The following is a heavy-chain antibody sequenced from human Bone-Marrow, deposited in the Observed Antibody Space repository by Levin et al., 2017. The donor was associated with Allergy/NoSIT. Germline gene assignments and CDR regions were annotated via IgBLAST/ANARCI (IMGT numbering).Heavy chain of an antibody. V-gene: IGHV4-61*01. CDR2: IYDSGST. J-gene: IGHJ4*02. CDR3: ALSSGWYLDY. Sequence: SQTLSLTCTVSGDSMRSGTNYWSWIRQPPGKGLEWIGYIYDSGSTNDNPSLKSRVTISMDTSKNQFSLKLSSVTAADTAVYYCALSSGWYLDYWGQGTLVTVSS. D-gene: IGHD6-19*01. CDR1: GDSMRSGTNY.